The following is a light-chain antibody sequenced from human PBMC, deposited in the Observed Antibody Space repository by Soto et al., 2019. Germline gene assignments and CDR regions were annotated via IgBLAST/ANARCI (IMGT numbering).Light chain of an antibody. V-gene: IGKV3-20*01. J-gene: IGKJ2*01. CDR3: QQYDSSPLYT. Sequence: DIVLTQSPGTLSLSPGERATLSCRASQSVRGNYLAWYQQKPGQAPRLRIYGSSSRATGIPDRFSGSGSWTDFTLAICRLEAEDFAVYYCQQYDSSPLYTFGQGTKLVIK. CDR2: GSS. CDR1: QSVRGNY.